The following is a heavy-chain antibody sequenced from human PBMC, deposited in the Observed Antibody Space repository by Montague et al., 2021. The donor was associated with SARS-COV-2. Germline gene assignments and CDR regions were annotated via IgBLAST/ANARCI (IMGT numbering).Heavy chain of an antibody. CDR3: ASSNFFAY. V-gene: IGHV3-23*01. D-gene: IGHD6-6*01. Sequence: SLRLSCAASGFTFSTYAMSWIRQAPGKGLEWVSTVSSIGGSTYYADSVRGRFAISRDNSKNILSLQMDSLTADDTAVYYCASSNFFAYWGQGTLITVSS. CDR1: GFTFSTYA. J-gene: IGHJ4*02. CDR2: VSSIGGST.